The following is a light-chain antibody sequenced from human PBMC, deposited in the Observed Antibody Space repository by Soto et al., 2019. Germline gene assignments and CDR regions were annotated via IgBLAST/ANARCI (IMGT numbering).Light chain of an antibody. J-gene: IGLJ1*01. CDR1: SSDVGGYNY. Sequence: QSVLTQPASVSGSPGQSITISCTGTSSDVGGYNYVSWYQQHPGKAPKLMIYDVSNRPSGVSNRFSGSKSGNTASLTISGLQAEDEADYYCSSYTSSSTPYVSGTGTKVTVL. CDR2: DVS. V-gene: IGLV2-14*01. CDR3: SSYTSSSTPYV.